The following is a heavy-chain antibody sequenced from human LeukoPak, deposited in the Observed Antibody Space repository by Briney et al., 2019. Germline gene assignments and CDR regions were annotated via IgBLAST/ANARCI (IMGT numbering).Heavy chain of an antibody. V-gene: IGHV5-51*01. D-gene: IGHD6-19*01. CDR3: ARHVAVAGEYNWFDP. CDR2: IYPGDSDT. J-gene: IGHJ5*02. Sequence: GESLKISCKGSGYSFTSYWIGWVRQMPGKGLEWMGIIYPGDSDTRYSPSFQGQVTVSADKSISTAYLQWSSLKASDTAMYYCARHVAVAGEYNWFDPWGQGTLVTVSS. CDR1: GYSFTSYW.